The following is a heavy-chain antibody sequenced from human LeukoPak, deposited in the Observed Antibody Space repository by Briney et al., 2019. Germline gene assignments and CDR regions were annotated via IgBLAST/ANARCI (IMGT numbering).Heavy chain of an antibody. D-gene: IGHD2-2*01. CDR3: ARVKIGYCSSTSCYGFDY. CDR1: GGSISSGDYY. Sequence: PSETLSLTCTVSGGSISSGDYYWSWIRQPPGKGLEWIGEINHSGSTNYNPSLKSRVTISVDTSKNQFSLKLSSVTAADTAVYYCARVKIGYCSSTSCYGFDYWGQGALVTVSS. CDR2: INHSGST. J-gene: IGHJ4*02. V-gene: IGHV4-39*07.